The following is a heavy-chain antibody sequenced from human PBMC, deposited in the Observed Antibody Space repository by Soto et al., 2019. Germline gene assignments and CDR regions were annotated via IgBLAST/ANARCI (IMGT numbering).Heavy chain of an antibody. V-gene: IGHV1-18*04. J-gene: IGHJ6*02. CDR1: GYTFTSYG. CDR3: ARDPYNWNYERIYYGMDV. D-gene: IGHD1-7*01. CDR2: ISAYNGNT. Sequence: QVQLVQSGAEVKKPGASVKVSCKASGYTFTSYGISWVRQAPGQGLEWMGWISAYNGNTNYAQKLQGRVTMTTDTPTSTAYMELRSLRSDDTAVYYCARDPYNWNYERIYYGMDVWGQGTTVTVSS.